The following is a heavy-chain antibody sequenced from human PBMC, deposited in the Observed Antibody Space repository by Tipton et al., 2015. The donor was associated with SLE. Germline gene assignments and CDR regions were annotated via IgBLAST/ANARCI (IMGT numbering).Heavy chain of an antibody. V-gene: IGHV4-39*01. CDR3: ARLKGRLELPGYHYYMDG. Sequence: TLSLTCTVPAGSLTSSSYYWAWIRLPPGKGLEWIGTIYHIGSTYSNPSLKSRVTISVDTSKNQFSLKLRSVTAADTAVYYCARLKGRLELPGYHYYMDGWGKGPTVTVSS. CDR2: IYHIGST. CDR1: AGSLTSSSYY. J-gene: IGHJ6*03. D-gene: IGHD1-7*01.